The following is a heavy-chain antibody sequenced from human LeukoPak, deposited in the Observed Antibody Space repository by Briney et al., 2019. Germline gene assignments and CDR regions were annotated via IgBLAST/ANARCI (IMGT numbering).Heavy chain of an antibody. D-gene: IGHD3-3*01. V-gene: IGHV3-7*01. CDR1: GVTFSMYW. CDR3: ANSDHSFGYNYYGMDV. CDR2: IKVDGSEI. Sequence: GGSLRLSCAASGVTFSMYWMSWVRQAPGKGPGWVANIKVDGSEIYYVDSVKGRFTISRDNAKNSLYLQMNSLRAEDTAVYYCANSDHSFGYNYYGMDVWGQGTTVTVSS. J-gene: IGHJ6*02.